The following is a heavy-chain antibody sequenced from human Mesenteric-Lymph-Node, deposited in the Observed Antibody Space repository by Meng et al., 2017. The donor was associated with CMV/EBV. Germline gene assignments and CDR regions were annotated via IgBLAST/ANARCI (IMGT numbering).Heavy chain of an antibody. CDR3: AREGSVVGYYYYYYYGMDV. Sequence: GGSLRLSCAASGFTFSSYSMNWVRQAPGKGLEWVSSISSSSSYIYYADSVKGRFTISRDNAKNSLYLQMNSLRAEDTAVYYCAREGSVVGYYYYYYYGMDVWGQGTTVTVSS. J-gene: IGHJ6*02. V-gene: IGHV3-21*01. CDR1: GFTFSSYS. CDR2: ISSSSSYI. D-gene: IGHD2-15*01.